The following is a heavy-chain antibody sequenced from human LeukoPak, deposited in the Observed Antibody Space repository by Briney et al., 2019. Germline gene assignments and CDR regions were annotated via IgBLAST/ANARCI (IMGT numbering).Heavy chain of an antibody. J-gene: IGHJ3*02. Sequence: SETLSLTCAVYGGSFSGYYWSWIRQPPGKGLEWIGEINHSGSTNYNPSLKSRVTISVDTSKNQFSLKLSSVTAADTAVYYCARSQATYYYDSSEDAFDIWGQGTMVTVSS. CDR3: ARSQATYYYDSSEDAFDI. V-gene: IGHV4-34*01. CDR2: INHSGST. CDR1: GGSFSGYY. D-gene: IGHD3-22*01.